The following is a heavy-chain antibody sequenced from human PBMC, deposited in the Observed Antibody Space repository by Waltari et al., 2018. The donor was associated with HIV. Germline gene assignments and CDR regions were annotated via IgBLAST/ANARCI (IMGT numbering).Heavy chain of an antibody. Sequence: EVELVGSGGGLVHPGGSLRLSGVGSAFPVTTPGLNWVRQAPGKGLEWVSFVAGTPGHAYYADSVKGRFTISRDNAQNSAFLQMNSLRVEDTAIYYCVKSVDYFRFDVWDQGTLVTVSS. J-gene: IGHJ4*02. D-gene: IGHD4-17*01. CDR1: AFPVTTPG. CDR3: VKSVDYFRFDV. V-gene: IGHV3-48*04. CDR2: VAGTPGHA.